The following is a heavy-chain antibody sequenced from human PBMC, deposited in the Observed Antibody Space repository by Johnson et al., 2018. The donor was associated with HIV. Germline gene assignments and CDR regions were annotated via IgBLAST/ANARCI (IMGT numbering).Heavy chain of an antibody. V-gene: IGHV3-66*02. CDR1: GFTFDDYG. Sequence: VQLVESGGGVVRPGGSLRLSCAASGFTFDDYGVSWVRQAPGKGLEWVSLIYSGENTKYADSVKGRFTISRDSSKNTLFLQLNSLRPEDTAVYYCARVSLAYSYGYDALDIWGQGTMVTVSA. D-gene: IGHD5-18*01. CDR2: IYSGENT. CDR3: ARVSLAYSYGYDALDI. J-gene: IGHJ3*02.